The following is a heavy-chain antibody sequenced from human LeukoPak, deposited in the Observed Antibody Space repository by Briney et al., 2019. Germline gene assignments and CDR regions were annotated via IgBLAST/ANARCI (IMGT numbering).Heavy chain of an antibody. CDR1: GFTVSNNY. CDR2: IYSDGST. J-gene: IGHJ4*02. V-gene: IGHV3-53*01. CDR3: ARDSTVTADY. D-gene: IGHD4-11*01. Sequence: PGGSLRLSCAASGFTVSNNYMSWVRQAPGKGLEWVSVIYSDGSTYYADSVKGRFTISRDNAKNSLYLQMNSLRAEDTAVYYCARDSTVTADYWGQGTLVTVSS.